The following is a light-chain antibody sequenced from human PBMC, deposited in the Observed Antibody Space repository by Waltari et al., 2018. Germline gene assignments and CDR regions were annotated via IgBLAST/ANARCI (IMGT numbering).Light chain of an antibody. CDR3: AAWDDSLNGVV. V-gene: IGLV1-44*01. CDR2: SNN. J-gene: IGLJ2*01. CDR1: SSNIGSNT. Sequence: QSVLTQPPSASGTPGQRVTISCSGSSSNIGSNTVNWYQQLPGTAPKLLIYSNNQLPSGVPDRCSGSHAGTSASLAISGLQSEDEADYYCAAWDDSLNGVVFGGGTKLTVL.